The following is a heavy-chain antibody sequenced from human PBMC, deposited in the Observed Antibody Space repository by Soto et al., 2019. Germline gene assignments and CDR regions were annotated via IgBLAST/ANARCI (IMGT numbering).Heavy chain of an antibody. D-gene: IGHD3-22*01. CDR3: ARGLSYYDSSGYYYGVAYYYGMDV. Sequence: QVQLVESGGGVVQPGRSLRLSCAASGFTFSSYGMHWVRQAPGKGLEWVAGIWYDGSNKYYADSVKGRFTISRDNSKNTLYLQMNSLRAEDTAVYYCARGLSYYDSSGYYYGVAYYYGMDVWGQGTTVTVSS. CDR2: IWYDGSNK. J-gene: IGHJ6*02. V-gene: IGHV3-33*01. CDR1: GFTFSSYG.